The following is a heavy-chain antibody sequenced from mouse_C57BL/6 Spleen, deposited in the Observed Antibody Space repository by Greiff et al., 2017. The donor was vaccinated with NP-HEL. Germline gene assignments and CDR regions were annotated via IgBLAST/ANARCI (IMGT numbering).Heavy chain of an antibody. CDR2: ISSGGDYI. D-gene: IGHD1-1*01. CDR1: GFTFSSYA. CDR3: TRGGSNPFYYAMDY. Sequence: EVKLVESGEGLVKPGGSLKLSCAASGFTFSSYAMSWVRQTPEKRLEWVAYISSGGDYIYYADTVKGRFTISRDNARNTLYLQMSSLKSEDTAMYYCTRGGSNPFYYAMDYWGQGTSVTVSS. J-gene: IGHJ4*01. V-gene: IGHV5-9-1*02.